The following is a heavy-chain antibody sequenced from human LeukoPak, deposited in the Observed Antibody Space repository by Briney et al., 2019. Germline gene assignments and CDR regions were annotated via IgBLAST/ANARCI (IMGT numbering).Heavy chain of an antibody. CDR2: TCGDGRL. J-gene: IGHJ3*01. CDR1: GFTVNNNC. Sequence: GGSLRLSCAASGFTVNNNCVTWVRQAPGKGLEWVAVTCGDGRLFYADSVKGRFSVSRDNSENTICLQLTSLRADDTARYFCARERGDKDMSGGSSFDVWGQGTMVIVSS. CDR3: ARERGDKDMSGGSSFDV. V-gene: IGHV3-53*01. D-gene: IGHD2-21*01.